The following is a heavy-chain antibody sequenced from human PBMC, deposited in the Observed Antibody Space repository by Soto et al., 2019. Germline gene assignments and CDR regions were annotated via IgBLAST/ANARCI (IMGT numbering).Heavy chain of an antibody. CDR2: IIPIFGTA. D-gene: IGHD3-22*01. J-gene: IGHJ4*02. CDR1: GGTFSSYA. V-gene: IGHV1-69*13. CDR3: ARDYYDSSGFSF. Sequence: SVKVSCKASGGTFSSYAISWVRQAPGQGLEWMGGIIPIFGTANYAQKFQGRVTITADESTSTAYMELSSLRSEDTAVYYCARDYYDSSGFSFWGQGTLVTVSS.